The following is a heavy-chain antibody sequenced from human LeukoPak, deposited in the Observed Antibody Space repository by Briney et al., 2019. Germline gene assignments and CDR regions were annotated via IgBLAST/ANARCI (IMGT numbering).Heavy chain of an antibody. CDR3: ARDLKVLDPSDAFDI. Sequence: GGSLRLSCAASGFTVSSNYMSWVRQAPGKGLEWVSVIYSGGSTYYADSVKGRFTISRDNSKNTLYLQMNSLRADDTAVYYCARDLKVLDPSDAFDIWGQGTMVTVSS. CDR2: IYSGGST. J-gene: IGHJ3*02. CDR1: GFTVSSNY. D-gene: IGHD1-1*01. V-gene: IGHV3-53*01.